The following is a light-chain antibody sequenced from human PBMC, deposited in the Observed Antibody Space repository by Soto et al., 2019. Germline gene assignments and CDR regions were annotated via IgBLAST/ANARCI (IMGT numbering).Light chain of an antibody. Sequence: EVVLTQSPDTLSLSPGERATLSCRANQSVSANYLAWYQQKPGQAPRLLIYGASSRATGIPDRFSGSGSGTDFTLTISRLEPEDFAVFYCHQYGSSPFTFGPGTKVDIK. CDR3: HQYGSSPFT. V-gene: IGKV3-20*01. CDR2: GAS. J-gene: IGKJ3*01. CDR1: QSVSANY.